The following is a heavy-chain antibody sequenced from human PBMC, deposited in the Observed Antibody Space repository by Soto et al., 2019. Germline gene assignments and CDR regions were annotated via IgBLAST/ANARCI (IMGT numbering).Heavy chain of an antibody. CDR1: GYTFTHYY. CDR2: IHPASGST. J-gene: IGHJ4*02. V-gene: IGHV1-46*01. Sequence: QVQLVQSGAEVKKPGASVKLSCRTSGYTFTHYYIHWVRQAPGQGLEWLAIIHPASGSTNYAQDFQGRVTLTMDTSTTTVYMELSGLRAEDTAIFYCARDLAAGDYWGQGTLVTVSS. CDR3: ARDLAAGDY. D-gene: IGHD6-13*01.